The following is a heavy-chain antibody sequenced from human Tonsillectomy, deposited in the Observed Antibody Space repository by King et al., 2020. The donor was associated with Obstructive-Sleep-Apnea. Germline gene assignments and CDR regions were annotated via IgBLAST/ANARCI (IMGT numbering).Heavy chain of an antibody. CDR2: ISYDGTNK. J-gene: IGHJ3*02. Sequence: QVQLVESGGGVVQPGRSLRLSCAASGFTFRSYAMHWVRQAPGRGLEWVSVISYDGTNKYYADSVKGRFTISRDNSKNTLYLQMNSLRAEDTAVYYCARDADIPMEDGAFDIWGQGTMVTVSS. CDR3: ARDADIPMEDGAFDI. CDR1: GFTFRSYA. V-gene: IGHV3-30*04. D-gene: IGHD5-18*01.